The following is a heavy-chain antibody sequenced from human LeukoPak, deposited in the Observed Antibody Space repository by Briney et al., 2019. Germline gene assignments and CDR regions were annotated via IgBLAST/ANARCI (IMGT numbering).Heavy chain of an antibody. J-gene: IGHJ4*02. CDR2: INPNSGGT. CDR3: ASTGIVVVPAASAY. D-gene: IGHD2-2*01. CDR1: GYTFTAYY. Sequence: ASVKVSCKASGYTFTAYYIHWVRQAPGQGLEWMGWINPNSGGTNYAQKFQGRVTMTRDTSISTAYMELSRLRSDDTAVYYCASTGIVVVPAASAYWGQGTLVTVSS. V-gene: IGHV1-2*02.